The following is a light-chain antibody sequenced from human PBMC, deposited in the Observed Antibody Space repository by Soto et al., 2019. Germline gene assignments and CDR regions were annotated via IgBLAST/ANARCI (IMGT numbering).Light chain of an antibody. CDR1: QSVSSNY. V-gene: IGKV3-20*01. CDR2: GAS. J-gene: IGKJ1*01. Sequence: ENVLTQSPGTLTFSPGERAILSCRASQSVSSNYLAWYQQKVGQAPRLLIHGASSRATGIPDRFSGSGSGTEFTLTISSLQSEDFAVYYCQQYNYWPGTFGQGTKVDI. CDR3: QQYNYWPGT.